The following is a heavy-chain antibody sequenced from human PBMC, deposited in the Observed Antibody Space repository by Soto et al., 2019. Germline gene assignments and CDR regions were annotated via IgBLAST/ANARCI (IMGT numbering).Heavy chain of an antibody. J-gene: IGHJ4*02. CDR1: GFTFSSYA. V-gene: IGHV3-30-3*01. CDR3: ARGVDIVDTSPEDY. Sequence: QVQLVESGGGVVQPGRSLRLSCAASGFTFSSYAMHWVRQAPGKGLEWVAVISYDGSNKYYADSVKGRFTISRDNSKKKLYLQMNSLRAEDTAVYYCARGVDIVDTSPEDYWGQGTLVTVSS. CDR2: ISYDGSNK. D-gene: IGHD5-12*01.